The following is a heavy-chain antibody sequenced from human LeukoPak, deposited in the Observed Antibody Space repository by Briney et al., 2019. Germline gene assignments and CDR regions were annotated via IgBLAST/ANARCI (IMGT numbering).Heavy chain of an antibody. J-gene: IGHJ4*02. D-gene: IGHD2-21*02. Sequence: PGGSLRLSCAASGFTFSSYAMHWVRQAPGKGLEWVAVISYDGSNKYYADSVKGRFTISRDNSKNTLYLQMNSLRAEDTAVYYCAKRGVTTIPRWGQGTLVTVSS. CDR1: GFTFSSYA. CDR3: AKRGVTTIPR. V-gene: IGHV3-30-3*02. CDR2: ISYDGSNK.